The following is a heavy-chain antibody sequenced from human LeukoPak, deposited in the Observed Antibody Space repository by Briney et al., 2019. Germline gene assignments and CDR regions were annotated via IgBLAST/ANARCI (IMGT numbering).Heavy chain of an antibody. CDR3: AKGSYYDSSGSFYFDY. D-gene: IGHD3-22*01. V-gene: IGHV3-23*01. J-gene: IGHJ4*02. Sequence: PGGPLRLSCAASGFTFSSYAMSWVRQAPGKGLEWVSGISGSGDNTYYADSVKGRFTISRDNSKNTLYVQVNSLGTEDTAAHYCAKGSYYDSSGSFYFDYWGQGTLVTVSS. CDR2: ISGSGDNT. CDR1: GFTFSSYA.